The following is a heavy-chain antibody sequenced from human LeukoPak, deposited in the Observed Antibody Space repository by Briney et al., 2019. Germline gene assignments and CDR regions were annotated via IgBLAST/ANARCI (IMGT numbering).Heavy chain of an antibody. CDR3: AKDAVAVAGIGWFDP. J-gene: IGHJ5*02. Sequence: GRSLRLSCAASGFTFDDCAMHWVRQAPGKGLEWVSGISWNSGSIGYADSVKGRFTISRDNAKNSLYLQMNSLRAEDTALYYCAKDAVAVAGIGWFDPWGQGTLVTVSS. CDR2: ISWNSGSI. V-gene: IGHV3-9*01. D-gene: IGHD6-19*01. CDR1: GFTFDDCA.